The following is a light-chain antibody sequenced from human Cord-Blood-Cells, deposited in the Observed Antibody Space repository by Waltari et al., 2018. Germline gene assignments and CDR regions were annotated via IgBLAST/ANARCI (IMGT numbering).Light chain of an antibody. V-gene: IGLV2-14*01. Sequence: QSALTQPASVSGSPGQSITISCTGTSSDVGGYNYVSWYQQHPGKAPKLMIYDVSNRPSGLSNRVSGSKSGNTASLTISALQAEDEADYYCSSYTSSSTYVFGTGTKVTVL. CDR2: DVS. CDR1: SSDVGGYNY. CDR3: SSYTSSSTYV. J-gene: IGLJ1*01.